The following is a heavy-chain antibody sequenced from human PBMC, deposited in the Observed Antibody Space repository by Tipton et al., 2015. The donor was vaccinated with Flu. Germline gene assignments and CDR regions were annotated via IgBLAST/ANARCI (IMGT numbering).Heavy chain of an antibody. J-gene: IGHJ6*02. CDR2: IHRSGSA. CDR3: ARDGFGYDGMDV. V-gene: IGHV4-38-2*02. Sequence: TLSLTCSVSGSSIGSDYYWGWIRQPPGQGLEWIGNIHRSGSARYNPSLKSRVTISVDTSKNQFSLKLSSLTAADTAMYYCARDGFGYDGMDVWGQGTTVTVSS. D-gene: IGHD3-16*01. CDR1: GSSIGSDYY.